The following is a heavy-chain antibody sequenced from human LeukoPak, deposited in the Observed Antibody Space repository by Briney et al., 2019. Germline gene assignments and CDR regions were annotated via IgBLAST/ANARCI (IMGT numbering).Heavy chain of an antibody. V-gene: IGHV4-59*01. CDR1: GGSFSGYY. CDR3: ARGSRGYSYG. J-gene: IGHJ4*02. D-gene: IGHD5-18*01. Sequence: SETLSLTCAVYGGSFSGYYWSWIRQPPGKGLEWIGYIYYSASTNYNPSLKSRVTISVDASNNQFSLKLSSVTAADTAVYYCARGSRGYSYGWGQGTLVTVSS. CDR2: IYYSAST.